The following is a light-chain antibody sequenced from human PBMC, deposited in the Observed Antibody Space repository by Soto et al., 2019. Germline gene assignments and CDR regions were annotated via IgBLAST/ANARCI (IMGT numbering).Light chain of an antibody. Sequence: DVVMTQSPLSLPVTLGQPASISCRSTQGLVYSDGYTYLNWFQQRPGQSPRRLIYRVSNRDSGVPDRFIGSGSRTDFTLKISRVEAEDVGLYYCMQGTHWPWTFGQGTKVEIK. V-gene: IGKV2-30*01. CDR1: QGLVYSDGYTY. CDR3: MQGTHWPWT. J-gene: IGKJ1*01. CDR2: RVS.